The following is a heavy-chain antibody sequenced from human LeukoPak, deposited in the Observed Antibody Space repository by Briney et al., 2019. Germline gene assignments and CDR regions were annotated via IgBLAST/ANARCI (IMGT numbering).Heavy chain of an antibody. CDR2: IIPIFGTA. V-gene: IGHV1-69*13. CDR3: AREAYRRDGYTEDAFDI. D-gene: IGHD5-24*01. J-gene: IGHJ3*02. CDR1: GGTFSSYA. Sequence: ASVKVSCKASGGTFSSYAISWVRQAPGQGLEWMGGIIPIFGTANYAQKFQSRVTITADESTSTAYMELSSLRSEDTAVYYCAREAYRRDGYTEDAFDIWGQGTMVTVSS.